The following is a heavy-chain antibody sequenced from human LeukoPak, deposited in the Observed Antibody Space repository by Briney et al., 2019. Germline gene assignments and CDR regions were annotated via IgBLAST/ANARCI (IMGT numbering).Heavy chain of an antibody. CDR1: GFTFSSYW. CDR2: IRQDGSDT. CDR3: ARVPYCSSISCYAIFDY. D-gene: IGHD2-2*01. J-gene: IGHJ4*02. V-gene: IGHV3-7*05. Sequence: QPGGSLRLSCAASGFTFSSYWMGWVRQPPGLGLEWVANIRQDGSDTYYVDSVRGRFTISRDDAKNSLYLHMDSLRAEDTAVYYCARVPYCSSISCYAIFDYWGQGSLVIVSS.